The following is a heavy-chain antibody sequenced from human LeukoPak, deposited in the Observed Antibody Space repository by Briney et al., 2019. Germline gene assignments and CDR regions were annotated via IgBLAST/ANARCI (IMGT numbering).Heavy chain of an antibody. CDR2: INHSGST. CDR3: ARGWSTYYYGSGSYCFDY. CDR1: GGSFSGYY. D-gene: IGHD3-10*01. J-gene: IGHJ4*02. Sequence: SETLSLTCAVYGGSFSGYYWSWIRQPPGRGLEWIGEINHSGSTNYNPSLKSRVTISVDTSENQFSLRLSSVTAADTAVYYCARGWSTYYYGSGSYCFDYWGQGTLVTVSS. V-gene: IGHV4-34*01.